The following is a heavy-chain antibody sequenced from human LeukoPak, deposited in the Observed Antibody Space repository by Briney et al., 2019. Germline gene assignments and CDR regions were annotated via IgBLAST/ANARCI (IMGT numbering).Heavy chain of an antibody. J-gene: IGHJ4*02. V-gene: IGHV3-53*01. CDR1: GFTVSSNY. CDR2: IYSGGNT. CDR3: ARAVSSGYDPFDY. D-gene: IGHD3-22*01. Sequence: GGSLRLSCAASGFTVSSNYMSWVRQAPGKGLEWVSVIYSGGNTYYADSVKGRFTISRDNSKNTLYPQMNSLRAEDTAVYYCARAVSSGYDPFDYWGQGTLVTVSS.